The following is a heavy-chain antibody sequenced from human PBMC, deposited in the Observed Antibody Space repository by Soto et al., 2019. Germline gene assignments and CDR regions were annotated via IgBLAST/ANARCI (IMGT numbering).Heavy chain of an antibody. CDR3: ARGLGSSSWYYYYYYGMDV. CDR1: GGSFSGYY. V-gene: IGHV4-34*01. Sequence: PSETLSLTCAVYGGSFSGYYWSWIRQPPGKGLEWIGEINHSGSTNYNPSLKSRVTISVDTSKNQFSLKLSSVTAADTAVYYCARGLGSSSWYYYYYYGMDVWGQGTTVTVSS. CDR2: INHSGST. J-gene: IGHJ6*02. D-gene: IGHD6-13*01.